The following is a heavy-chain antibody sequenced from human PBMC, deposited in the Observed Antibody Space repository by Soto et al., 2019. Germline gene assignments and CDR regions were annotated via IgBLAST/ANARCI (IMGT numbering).Heavy chain of an antibody. CDR3: ARDEFYYPSSGFYRFDY. CDR2: ISDSGGRT. J-gene: IGHJ4*02. D-gene: IGHD3-22*01. V-gene: IGHV3-23*01. Sequence: EVQLLESGGGLVQPGGSLRLSCEASGFTFNFFGMSWVRQAPGKGREWVSVISDSGGRTDYAASVKGRFTISRDNSKNTLYLQMNSLRAEDTAVYYCARDEFYYPSSGFYRFDYWGQGILVTVSS. CDR1: GFTFNFFG.